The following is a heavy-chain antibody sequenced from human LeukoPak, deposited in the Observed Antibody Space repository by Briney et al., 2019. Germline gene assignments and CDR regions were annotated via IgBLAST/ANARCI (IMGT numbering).Heavy chain of an antibody. Sequence: SETLSLTCTVSGYSISSGYYWGWIRQPPGKGLEWIWSIYHSGSTYYNPSLKSRVTISVDTSKNPFSLKLSSVTAADTAVYYCASVGSVVLDFWSGYSNWFDPWGQGNLVTVSS. CDR1: GYSISSGYY. J-gene: IGHJ5*02. D-gene: IGHD3-3*01. CDR3: ASVGSVVLDFWSGYSNWFDP. V-gene: IGHV4-38-2*02. CDR2: IYHSGST.